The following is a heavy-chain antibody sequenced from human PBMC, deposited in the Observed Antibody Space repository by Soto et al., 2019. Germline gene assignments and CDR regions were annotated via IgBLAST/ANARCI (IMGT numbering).Heavy chain of an antibody. V-gene: IGHV5-51*01. CDR3: ARHLGSLRITGTTYYYYGMDV. J-gene: IGHJ6*02. CDR1: GYSFTSHW. D-gene: IGHD1-7*01. Sequence: PGESLKISCKGSGYSFTSHWIGWVRQMPGKGLEWMGIIFPGDSDTRYSPSFQGQVTLSADKSISTAYLQWSSLKASDTAMYYCARHLGSLRITGTTYYYYGMDVWGQGTTVTVSS. CDR2: IFPGDSDT.